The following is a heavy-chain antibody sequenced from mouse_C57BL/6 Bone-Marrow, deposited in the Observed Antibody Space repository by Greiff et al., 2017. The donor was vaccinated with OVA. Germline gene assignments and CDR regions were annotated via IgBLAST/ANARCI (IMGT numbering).Heavy chain of an antibody. J-gene: IGHJ1*03. CDR3: GRGNYDLWYFDV. D-gene: IGHD2-4*01. Sequence: VQLQQSGPELAKPGASVKISCKASGYTFTDYYMNWVKQSHGQSLEWIGDINPNNGVTCYTQKFKGKATLTVDKSSSTAYMELRSLTSEDSAVYYCGRGNYDLWYFDVWGTGTTVTVSS. CDR1: GYTFTDYY. CDR2: INPNNGVT. V-gene: IGHV1-26*01.